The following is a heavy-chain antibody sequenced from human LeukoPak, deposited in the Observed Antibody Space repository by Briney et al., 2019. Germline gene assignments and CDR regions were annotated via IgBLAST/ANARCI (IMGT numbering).Heavy chain of an antibody. CDR2: ISGSGGST. CDR1: EFTFSSYA. Sequence: QPGGSLRLSCAASEFTFSSYAMSWVRQAPGKGLEWVSAISGSGGSTYYADSVKGRFTISRDNSKNTLYLQMNSLRAEDTAVYYCAKDSRHGVITFGGVVDYWGQGTLVTVSS. D-gene: IGHD3-16*01. CDR3: AKDSRHGVITFGGVVDY. V-gene: IGHV3-23*01. J-gene: IGHJ4*02.